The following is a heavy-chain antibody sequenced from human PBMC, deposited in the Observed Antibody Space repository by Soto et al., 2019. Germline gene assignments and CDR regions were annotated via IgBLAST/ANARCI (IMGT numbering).Heavy chain of an antibody. V-gene: IGHV4-59*01. CDR3: ARGPPSFDY. J-gene: IGHJ4*02. CDR1: GGSISSYY. CDR2: IYYSGST. Sequence: QVQLQESGPGLVKPSETLSLTCTVSGGSISSYYWSWIRQPPGKGLEWLGYIYYSGSTNYNPSLKSRVTISVDTSKNQFSLKLSSVTAADTAVYYCARGPPSFDYWGQGTLVTVSS.